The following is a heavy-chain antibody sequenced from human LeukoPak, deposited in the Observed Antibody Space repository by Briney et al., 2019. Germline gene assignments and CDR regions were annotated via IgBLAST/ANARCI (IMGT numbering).Heavy chain of an antibody. CDR3: TTDPGDYIAAAVNDAFDI. V-gene: IGHV3-15*01. D-gene: IGHD6-13*01. CDR2: IKSKTDGGTT. J-gene: IGHJ3*02. CDR1: GFTFSNAW. Sequence: GGSLRLSCAASGFTFSNAWMSWVRQAPGKGLEWVGRIKSKTDGGTTDYAAPVKGRFTISRDDSKNTLYLQMNSLKTEDTAVYYCTTDPGDYIAAAVNDAFDIWGQGTMVTVSS.